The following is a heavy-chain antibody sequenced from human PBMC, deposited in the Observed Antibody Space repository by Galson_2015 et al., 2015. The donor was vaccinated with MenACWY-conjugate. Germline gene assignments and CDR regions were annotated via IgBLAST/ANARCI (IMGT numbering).Heavy chain of an antibody. J-gene: IGHJ4*02. CDR3: ASSGPVSYYPFDY. D-gene: IGHD1-26*01. CDR2: ISASSSNT. V-gene: IGHV1-18*01. CDR1: GGTFSSYA. Sequence: QSGAEVKKPGASVKVSCKASGGTFSSYAISWVRQAPGQGLEWMGWISASSSNTNYAQRLQGRVTMTTDTSTSTAYMELRSLRSDDTAVYYCASSGPVSYYPFDYWGQGTLVTVSS.